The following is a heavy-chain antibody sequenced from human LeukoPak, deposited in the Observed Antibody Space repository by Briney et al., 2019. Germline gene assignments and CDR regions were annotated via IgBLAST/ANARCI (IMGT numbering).Heavy chain of an antibody. CDR2: ISSNGGST. CDR1: GFTFSSYA. Sequence: GGSLRLSCAASGFTFSSYAMHWVRQAPGKGLEYVSAISSNGGSTYYANSVKGRFTISRDNSKNTLYLQMGSLRAEDMAVYYCARECPHSHGGYKMWYFDLWGRGTLVTVSS. D-gene: IGHD5-24*01. J-gene: IGHJ2*01. V-gene: IGHV3-64*01. CDR3: ARECPHSHGGYKMWYFDL.